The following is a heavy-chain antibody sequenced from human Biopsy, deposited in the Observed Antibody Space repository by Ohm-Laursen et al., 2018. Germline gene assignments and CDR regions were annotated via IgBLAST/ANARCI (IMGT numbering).Heavy chain of an antibody. CDR2: ISNRGST. D-gene: IGHD3-3*01. CDR3: ARLYRLDDYWNDDPPDAFDV. Sequence: TLSLTCTVSGGSISSDYWSWIRQSPGKGLEWIGYISNRGSTNYNPSLRGRVTISVDTSKNQFSLKLSSVTAADTAVFFCARLYRLDDYWNDDPPDAFDVWGQGTMVTVSS. CDR1: GGSISSDY. J-gene: IGHJ3*01. V-gene: IGHV4-59*01.